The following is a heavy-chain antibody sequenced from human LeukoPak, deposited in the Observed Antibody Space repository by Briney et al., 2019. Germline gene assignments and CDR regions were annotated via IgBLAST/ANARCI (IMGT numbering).Heavy chain of an antibody. V-gene: IGHV5-51*01. CDR2: IYPRDSDI. CDR3: ARMIGLGEVSPYFDY. J-gene: IGHJ4*02. CDR1: GYSFTNYW. Sequence: GESLKISCKGSGYSFTNYWIAWVRQMPGKGLEWMAIIYPRDSDIRYNPPFQGQVTISADKSITTAYLQWSSLKASDTAMYYCARMIGLGEVSPYFDYWGQGTLVTVSS. D-gene: IGHD3-16*02.